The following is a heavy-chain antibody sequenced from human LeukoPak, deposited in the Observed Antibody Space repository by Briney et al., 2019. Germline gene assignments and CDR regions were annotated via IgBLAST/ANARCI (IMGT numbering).Heavy chain of an antibody. D-gene: IGHD1-26*01. V-gene: IGHV3-23*01. CDR1: GFTFSSYA. CDR3: AKKFSGSHYRTAYYYYYMDV. Sequence: GGSLRLSCAASGFTFSSYAMGWVRQAPGKGLEWVSAISGSGGSTYYADSVKGRFTISRDNSKNTLYLQMNSLRAEDTAVYYCAKKFSGSHYRTAYYYYYMDVWGKGTTVTVSS. CDR2: ISGSGGST. J-gene: IGHJ6*03.